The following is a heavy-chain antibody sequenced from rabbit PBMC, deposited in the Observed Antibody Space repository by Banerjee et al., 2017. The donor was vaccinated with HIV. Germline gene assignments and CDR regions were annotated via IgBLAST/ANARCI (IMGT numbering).Heavy chain of an antibody. V-gene: IGHV1S40*01. CDR3: TRAAGYGGYGYSTGFTL. CDR1: GFSFSSSYL. Sequence: QSLEESGGGLVQPEGSLTLTCTASGFSFSSSYLMYWVRQAPGKGLEWIGCIYPDYGSTDYASWVNGRFTISLDNAQNTVFLQMTSLTAADTATYFCTRAAGYGGYGYSTGFTLWGPGTLVTVS. J-gene: IGHJ4*01. CDR2: IYPDYGST. D-gene: IGHD6-1*01.